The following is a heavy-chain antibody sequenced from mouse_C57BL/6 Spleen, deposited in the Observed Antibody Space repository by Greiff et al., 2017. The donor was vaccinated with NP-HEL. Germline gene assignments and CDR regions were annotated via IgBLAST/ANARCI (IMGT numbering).Heavy chain of an antibody. J-gene: IGHJ4*01. D-gene: IGHD2-4*01. CDR2: IYPRDGST. V-gene: IGHV1-78*01. CDR3: ARKIYYDYLYAMDY. CDR1: GYTFTDHT. Sequence: VQLQQSDAELVKPGASVKISCKVSGYTFTDHTIHWMKQRPEQGLEWIGYIYPRDGSTKYNEKFKGKATLTADKSSSTAYMQLNSLTFEDSEVYFCARKIYYDYLYAMDYWGQGTSVTVSS.